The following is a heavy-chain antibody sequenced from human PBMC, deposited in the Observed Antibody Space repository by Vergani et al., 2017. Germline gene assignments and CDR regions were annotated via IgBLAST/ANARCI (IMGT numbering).Heavy chain of an antibody. CDR2: ISSSSSYI. Sequence: EVQLVESGGGLVKPGGSLRLSCAASGFTFSSYSMNWVRQAPGKGLEWVSSISSSSSYIYYADSVKGRFTISRDNAKNSLYLQMNSLRAEDTAVYYCACCXQVAAAGTYYYYYYMDVWGKGTTVTVSS. CDR1: GFTFSSYS. CDR3: ACCXQVAAAGTYYYYYYMDV. J-gene: IGHJ6*03. D-gene: IGHD6-13*01. V-gene: IGHV3-21*01.